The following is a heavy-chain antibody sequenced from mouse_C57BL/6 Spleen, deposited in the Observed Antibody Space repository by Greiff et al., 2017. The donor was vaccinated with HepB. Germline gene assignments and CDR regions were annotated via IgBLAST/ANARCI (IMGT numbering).Heavy chain of an antibody. V-gene: IGHV1-82*01. J-gene: IGHJ2*01. CDR1: GYAFSSSW. D-gene: IGHD1-1*01. CDR3: ARSITTVVNY. CDR2: IYPGDGDT. Sequence: VQLQQSGPELVKPGASVKISCKASGYAFSSSWMNWVKQRPGKGLEWIGRIYPGDGDTNYNGKFKGKATLTADKSSSTAYMQLSSLSSEDSAVYFGARSITTVVNYWGQGTTLTVAS.